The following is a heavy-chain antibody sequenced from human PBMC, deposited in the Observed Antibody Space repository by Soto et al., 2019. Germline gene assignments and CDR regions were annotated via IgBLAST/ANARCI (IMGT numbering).Heavy chain of an antibody. D-gene: IGHD1-26*01. CDR2: ISGNNGNT. V-gene: IGHV1-18*04. Sequence: QVQMVQSGAEVKKPWASVKVSCKASGYTFGSYAITWVRRAPGQGLEWMGWISGNNGNTNYAQKFQGRVTMTTDTSTGTAFLELRSLRSDDTAVYYCERSVGSPPHGDFWGQGTLVTVSS. J-gene: IGHJ4*02. CDR3: ERSVGSPPHGDF. CDR1: GYTFGSYA.